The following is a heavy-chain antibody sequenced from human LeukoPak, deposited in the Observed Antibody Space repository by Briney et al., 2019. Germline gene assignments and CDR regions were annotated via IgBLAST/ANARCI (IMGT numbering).Heavy chain of an antibody. Sequence: GESLKMSCKGSGYSFTSYWIGWVRQMPGKGLEWMGIIYPGDSDTRYSPSFQGQFTISADKSISTAYLQWSSLKASDTAMYYCARPPFSSSGWYDAFDIWGQGTMVTVSS. J-gene: IGHJ3*02. V-gene: IGHV5-51*01. CDR1: GYSFTSYW. CDR3: ARPPFSSSGWYDAFDI. D-gene: IGHD6-19*01. CDR2: IYPGDSDT.